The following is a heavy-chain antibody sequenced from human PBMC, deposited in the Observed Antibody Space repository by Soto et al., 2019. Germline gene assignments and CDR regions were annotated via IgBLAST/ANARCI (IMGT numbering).Heavy chain of an antibody. D-gene: IGHD3-16*01. CDR2: INQEGSER. CDR1: GFTFSKYW. Sequence: EVQLVESGGGLVQPGGSLRLPCAASGFTFSKYWMTWVRQPPGKGLEWVARINQEGSERYYVDSVRARFTISSDNAKNSLYLQMNSLRAEDTAVYYCVCGGNFFVYWGQGTLVTVSP. V-gene: IGHV3-7*01. CDR3: VCGGNFFVY. J-gene: IGHJ4*02.